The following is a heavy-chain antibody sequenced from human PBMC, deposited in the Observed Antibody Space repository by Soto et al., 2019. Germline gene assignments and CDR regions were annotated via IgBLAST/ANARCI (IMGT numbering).Heavy chain of an antibody. V-gene: IGHV3-30*18. CDR3: AKDLDSSGWYNVLDY. CDR1: GFTFSSYG. Sequence: QVQLVESGGGVVQPGRSLRLSCAASGFTFSSYGMHWVRQAPGKGLEWVAVISYDGSNKYYADSVKGRFTISRDNSKNTLHLQMNSLRAEDTAVYYCAKDLDSSGWYNVLDYWGQGTLVTVSS. J-gene: IGHJ4*02. D-gene: IGHD6-19*01. CDR2: ISYDGSNK.